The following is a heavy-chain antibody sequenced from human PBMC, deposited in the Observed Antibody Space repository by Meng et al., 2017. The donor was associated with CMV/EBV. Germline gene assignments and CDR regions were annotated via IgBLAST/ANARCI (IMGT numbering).Heavy chain of an antibody. CDR1: GCTFSSYA. V-gene: IGHV1-69*05. CDR3: ARVELNTAMSGYGMDV. Sequence: SVKVSCKASGCTFSSYAISWVRQAPGQGLDWMGGIIPIFGTANYAQKFQGRVTITTDESTSTAYMELSSLRSEDTAVYYCARVELNTAMSGYGMDVWGQGTTVTVSS. J-gene: IGHJ6*02. D-gene: IGHD5-18*01. CDR2: IIPIFGTA.